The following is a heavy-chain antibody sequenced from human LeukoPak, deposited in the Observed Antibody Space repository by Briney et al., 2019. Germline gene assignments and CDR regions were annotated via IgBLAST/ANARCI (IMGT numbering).Heavy chain of an antibody. CDR2: ILYDGSNK. Sequence: GRSLRLSCAASGFTFSRYGMHWVRQAPGKGLEWLAVILYDGSNKYYADSVKGRFTISRDNSKNMLYLQMNSLRAEDTALYYCAKDQWADLFLGGPSLGPDYWGQGILVTVS. V-gene: IGHV3-30*18. CDR1: GFTFSRYG. CDR3: AKDQWADLFLGGPSLGPDY. D-gene: IGHD1-26*01. J-gene: IGHJ4*02.